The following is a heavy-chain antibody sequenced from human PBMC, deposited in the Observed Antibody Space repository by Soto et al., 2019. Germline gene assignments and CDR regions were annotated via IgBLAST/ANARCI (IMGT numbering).Heavy chain of an antibody. D-gene: IGHD3-22*01. V-gene: IGHV4-39*01. CDR2: MYYSGTT. CDR1: GGSISSSDFY. CDR3: AVVDSTGKGLDP. J-gene: IGHJ5*02. Sequence: QLQLQESGPGLVKPSETLSLTCTVSGGSISSSDFYWGWLRQPPGKGLDFMGSMYYSGTTYHNPSLKNRPPISVDTAKNQYSLKLISGTAAETAVYHCAVVDSTGKGLDPWATEPWSPSPQ.